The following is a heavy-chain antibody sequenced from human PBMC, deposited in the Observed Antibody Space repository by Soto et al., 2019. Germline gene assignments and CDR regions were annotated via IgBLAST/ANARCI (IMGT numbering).Heavy chain of an antibody. D-gene: IGHD6-19*01. J-gene: IGHJ5*02. V-gene: IGHV1-18*01. CDR1: GYTFTSYG. CDR2: ISAYNGNT. CDR3: ARVLCGRIAVAGCNWFDP. Sequence: ASVKVSCKASGYTFTSYGISWVRQAPGQGLEWMGWISAYNGNTNYAQKLQGRVTMTTDTSTSTAYMELRSLRSDDTAGYYCARVLCGRIAVAGCNWFDPWGQGTLVTVSS.